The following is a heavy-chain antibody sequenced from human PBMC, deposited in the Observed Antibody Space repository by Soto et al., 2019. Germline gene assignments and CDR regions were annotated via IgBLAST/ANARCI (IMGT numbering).Heavy chain of an antibody. Sequence: GGSLRLSCAASGFTFSSYSMNWVRQAPGKGLEWVSSISSSSSYIYYADSVKGRFTISRDNAKNSLYLQMNSLRAEDTAVYYCARDLSADIWGVKDIVVVVAATLVYWGQGTLVTVSS. J-gene: IGHJ4*02. V-gene: IGHV3-21*01. CDR1: GFTFSSYS. CDR2: ISSSSSYI. D-gene: IGHD2-15*01. CDR3: ARDLSADIWGVKDIVVVVAATLVY.